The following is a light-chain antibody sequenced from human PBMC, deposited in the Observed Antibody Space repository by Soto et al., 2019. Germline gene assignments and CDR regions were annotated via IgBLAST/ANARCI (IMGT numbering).Light chain of an antibody. J-gene: IGKJ1*01. CDR2: GAS. CDR3: QQDRRSPRT. Sequence: EIVLTQSPGTPSLSPGERATLSCRASQSVSSSYLAWYQQRPGQAPRLLIYGASGRATGIPDRFSGSGSGTCFTLTISILEPEDSAVHCCQQDRRSPRTFGQVTKVDI. V-gene: IGKV3-20*01. CDR1: QSVSSSY.